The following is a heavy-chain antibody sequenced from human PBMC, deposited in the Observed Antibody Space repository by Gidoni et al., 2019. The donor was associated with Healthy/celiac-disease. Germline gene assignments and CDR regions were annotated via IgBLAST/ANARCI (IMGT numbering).Heavy chain of an antibody. CDR3: ARSTYYYESGGYYPFDY. CDR2: SYYSGST. J-gene: IGHJ4*02. V-gene: IGHV4-39*01. D-gene: IGHD3-22*01. CDR1: GGSITSSSYY. Sequence: QLQLQESGPGLVKPSETLSLTCTVSGGSITSSSYYWGWIRQPPGKGLEWICGSYYSGSTSYNPSLKSLVTISVDTSKNQFSLKLSSVTAAETAGYNCARSTYYYESGGYYPFDYWGQGTLVTVSS.